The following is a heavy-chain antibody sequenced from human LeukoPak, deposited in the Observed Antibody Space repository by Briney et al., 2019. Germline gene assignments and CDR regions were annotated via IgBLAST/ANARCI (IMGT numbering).Heavy chain of an antibody. D-gene: IGHD2-2*01. CDR3: ARPSSSTRNYYYMDV. Sequence: KPSETLSLTCAASGYSISSGYYWGWIRPPPGKGLEWIGSIYHSGSTYYNPSLKSRVTISVDTSKNQFSLKLSSVTAADTAVYYCARPSSSTRNYYYMDVWGKGTTVTVSS. CDR1: GYSISSGYY. J-gene: IGHJ6*03. CDR2: IYHSGST. V-gene: IGHV4-38-2*01.